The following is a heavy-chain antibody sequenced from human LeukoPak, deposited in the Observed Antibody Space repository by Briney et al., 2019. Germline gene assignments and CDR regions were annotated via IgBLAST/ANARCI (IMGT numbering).Heavy chain of an antibody. J-gene: IGHJ4*02. D-gene: IGHD3-9*01. CDR2: IKQDGSEK. V-gene: IGHV3-7*03. Sequence: GGSLRLSCAASGFTLSSYWMTWVRQAPGKGLEWVAQIKQDGSEKSYVDSVKGRFTVSRDNAKNSVYLQMNSLRAEDTAVYYCARLDGIHGGDLDYWGQGTLVTVSS. CDR1: GFTLSSYW. CDR3: ARLDGIHGGDLDY.